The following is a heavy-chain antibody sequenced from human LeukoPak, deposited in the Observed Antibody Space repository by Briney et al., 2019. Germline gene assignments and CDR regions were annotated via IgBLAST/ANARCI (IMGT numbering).Heavy chain of an antibody. CDR1: GDSISSGGFH. CDR2: IYYSGTT. Sequence: SETLSLTCTVSGDSISSGGFHWSWIRQHPGKGLEWIGYIYYSGTTHYNPSLKSRVSLSVDTSQNQFSLQLRSVTAADTAVYYCASWGFYDFWSGYYYYFDYWGQGTLVTVSS. V-gene: IGHV4-31*03. D-gene: IGHD3-3*01. J-gene: IGHJ4*02. CDR3: ASWGFYDFWSGYYYYFDY.